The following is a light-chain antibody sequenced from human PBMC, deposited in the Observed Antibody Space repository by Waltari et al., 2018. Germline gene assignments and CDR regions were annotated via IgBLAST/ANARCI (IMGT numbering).Light chain of an antibody. J-gene: IGKJ1*01. CDR1: QSLLHTNAYNY. CDR2: LGS. Sequence: IVMTQSPLSLPVTPGEPASLSCRASQSLLHTNAYNYLDWYLQKPGQSPQLLIYLGSNRASGVPDRFSGSGSGTDFTLKISRVEAEDVGVYYCMQALQTPWTFGQGTKVEIK. CDR3: MQALQTPWT. V-gene: IGKV2-28*01.